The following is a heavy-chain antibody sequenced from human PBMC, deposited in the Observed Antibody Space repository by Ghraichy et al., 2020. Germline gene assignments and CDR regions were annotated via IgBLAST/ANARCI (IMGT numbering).Heavy chain of an antibody. D-gene: IGHD2/OR15-2a*01. J-gene: IGHJ4*02. CDR3: ARDRVITSGPNYY. CDR1: GFSFSSYW. CDR2: INDDGSSA. Sequence: LSLTCAASGFSFSSYWMHWVRQAPGKGLVWVSRINDDGSSADYADSVKGRFTISRDNAKNTLYLQMNSLRVEDTAVYYCARDRVITSGPNYYWGQGTLVTVSS. V-gene: IGHV3-74*01.